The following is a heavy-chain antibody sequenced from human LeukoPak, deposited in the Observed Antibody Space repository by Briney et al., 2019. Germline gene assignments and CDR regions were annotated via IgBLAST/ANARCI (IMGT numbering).Heavy chain of an antibody. CDR2: IFNTGNT. J-gene: IGHJ4*02. Sequence: SETLSLTCSVSGDSINSHYWSWIRQPPGKRLEWIGYIFNTGNTNYNPSLASRVTMPVDTSRAQFFLRLSSVTAADTAIYYCASRPADTTWYGVFDYWSQGTLVTVSS. D-gene: IGHD3-10*01. CDR3: ASRPADTTWYGVFDY. CDR1: GDSINSHY. V-gene: IGHV4-59*11.